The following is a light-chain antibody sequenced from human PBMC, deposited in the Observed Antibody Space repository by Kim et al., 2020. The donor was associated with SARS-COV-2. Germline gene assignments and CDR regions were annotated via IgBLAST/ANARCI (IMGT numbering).Light chain of an antibody. CDR3: QQYNTYPWT. J-gene: IGKJ1*01. CDR1: HSISSW. CDR2: KAS. Sequence: DIQMTQSPSTLSASVGDRVTITCRASHSISSWLAWYQQKPGKAPKLLIYKASSLESVVPSSFSGSGSGTEFTLTINSLQPDDFATYYCQQYNTYPWTFGQGTKVDIK. V-gene: IGKV1-5*03.